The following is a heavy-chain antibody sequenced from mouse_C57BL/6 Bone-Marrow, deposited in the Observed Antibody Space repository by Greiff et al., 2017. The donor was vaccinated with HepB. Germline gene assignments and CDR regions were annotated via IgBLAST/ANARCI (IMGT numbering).Heavy chain of an antibody. V-gene: IGHV2-2*01. J-gene: IGHJ4*01. CDR3: ARDCKNRDAMVY. CDR1: GFSLTSYG. Sequence: QVQLKQSGPGLVQPSQSLSITCTVSGFSLTSYGVHWVRQSPGKGLEWLGVIWSGGSTDYNAAFISRLSISKDNSKSQVFFKMNSLQADDTAIYYCARDCKNRDAMVYWGQGTSVTVSS. CDR2: IWSGGST.